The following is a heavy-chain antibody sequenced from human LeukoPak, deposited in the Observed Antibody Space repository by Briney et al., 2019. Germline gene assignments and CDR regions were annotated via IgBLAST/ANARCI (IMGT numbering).Heavy chain of an antibody. CDR3: ARDPLGASEDNWFDP. V-gene: IGHV1-69*13. CDR1: GGTFSSYA. D-gene: IGHD3-3*01. J-gene: IGHJ5*02. Sequence: ASVKVSCKASGGTFSSYAISWVRQAPGQGLEWMGGIIPIFGTANYAQKFQGRVTITADESTSTAHMELSSLRSEDTAVYYCARDPLGASEDNWFDPWGQGTLVTVSS. CDR2: IIPIFGTA.